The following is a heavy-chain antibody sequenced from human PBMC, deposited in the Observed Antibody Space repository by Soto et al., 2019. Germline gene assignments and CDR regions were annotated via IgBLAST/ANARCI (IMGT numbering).Heavy chain of an antibody. Sequence: EVHLVESGGGLVQPGGSLRLSCAASGFTFSDPYMDWVRQAPGKGLEWVGRIRNRVNSYTTDYAASVRGRFTISRDDSKNSLYLQMNSLKSVDTAVYYCGSGDQVYWGQGALVTVSS. CDR2: IRNRVNSYTT. V-gene: IGHV3-72*01. CDR1: GFTFSDPY. CDR3: GSGDQVY. J-gene: IGHJ4*02.